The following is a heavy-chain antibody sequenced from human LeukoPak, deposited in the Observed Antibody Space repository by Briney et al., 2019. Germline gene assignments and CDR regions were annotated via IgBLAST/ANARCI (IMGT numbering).Heavy chain of an antibody. CDR2: INPNSGDT. V-gene: IGHV1-2*06. Sequence: EASVKVSCKASGYIFTGYYMHWVRQAPGLWLELMGRINPNSGDTNYAQKFQGRVTMTRDTSINTVYMELRRLRSDDTAVYYCARDLNPGNWFDPWGQGTLVTVSS. J-gene: IGHJ5*02. CDR1: GYIFTGYY. CDR3: ARDLNPGNWFDP. D-gene: IGHD3-9*01.